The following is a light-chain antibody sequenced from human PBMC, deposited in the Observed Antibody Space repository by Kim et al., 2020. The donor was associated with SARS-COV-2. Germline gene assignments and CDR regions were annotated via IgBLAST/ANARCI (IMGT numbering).Light chain of an antibody. CDR3: CSYAGSYTKI. J-gene: IGLJ2*01. CDR2: EVS. V-gene: IGLV2-11*01. CDR1: SGDVGGYSF. Sequence: QSVTISCTGTSGDVGGYSFVSWDQQHPGKAPKVMIYEVSKRPSGVPDRFSGSKSGNTASLTVSGLQAVDEADYYCCSYAGSYTKIFGGGTKLTVL.